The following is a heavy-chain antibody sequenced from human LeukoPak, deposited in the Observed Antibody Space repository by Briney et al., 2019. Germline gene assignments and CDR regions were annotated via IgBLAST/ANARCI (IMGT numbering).Heavy chain of an antibody. Sequence: SVKVSCKASGGTFSSYAISWVRQAPGQGLEWMGGIIPIFGTANYAQKFQGRVTITADESTSTAYMELSSLRSEDTAVYYCARDGMYYDFWSGYYTPGEFYYYYYYGMDVWGQGTTVTVSS. CDR2: IIPIFGTA. CDR3: ARDGMYYDFWSGYYTPGEFYYYYYYGMDV. CDR1: GGTFSSYA. J-gene: IGHJ6*02. V-gene: IGHV1-69*13. D-gene: IGHD3-3*01.